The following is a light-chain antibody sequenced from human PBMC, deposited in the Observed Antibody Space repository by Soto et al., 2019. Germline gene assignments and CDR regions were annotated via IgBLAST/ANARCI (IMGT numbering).Light chain of an antibody. V-gene: IGKV3-15*01. CDR2: CAS. CDR3: KQYNSWPS. CDR1: QIVSSN. J-gene: IGKJ5*01. Sequence: EIVMTQSPATLSVSPGERSALSCRASQIVSSNLAWYQKKPGQSPSPVIYCASTRTTGIPATFNGSRSRTEFNLTIGSMQSEDFAVYYCKQYNSWPSFGHGKR.